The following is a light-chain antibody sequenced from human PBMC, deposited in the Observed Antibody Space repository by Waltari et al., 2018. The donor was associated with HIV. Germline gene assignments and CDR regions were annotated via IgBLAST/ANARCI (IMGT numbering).Light chain of an antibody. CDR1: SRDVGGYNY. Sequence: QSALTQPASVSVSPGQSLTISCTGTSRDVGGYNYVSWYQHHPGKAPKLMSYDVSNRPSGVSNRFSGSKSGNTASLTISGLQAEDEADYYCNSYTTSSTLHVVFGGGTKLTVL. V-gene: IGLV2-14*03. CDR3: NSYTTSSTLHVV. J-gene: IGLJ2*01. CDR2: DVS.